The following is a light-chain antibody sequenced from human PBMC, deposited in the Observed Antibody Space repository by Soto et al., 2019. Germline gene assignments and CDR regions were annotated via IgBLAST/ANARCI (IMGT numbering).Light chain of an antibody. J-gene: IGKJ1*01. CDR3: QQYGSSLSWT. CDR1: QSVRNN. Sequence: EIVMTQSPATLSVSPGESATLSCRASQSVRNNLAWYQQKPGQVPRLLFYGASTRATGVPARFSGSGSGTEFTLTITSLQSEDFAVYYCQQYGSSLSWTFGQGTKVEIK. V-gene: IGKV3-15*01. CDR2: GAS.